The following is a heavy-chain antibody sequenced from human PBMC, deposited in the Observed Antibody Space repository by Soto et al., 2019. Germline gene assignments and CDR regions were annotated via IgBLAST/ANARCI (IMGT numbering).Heavy chain of an antibody. CDR1: GFTFSSYA. Sequence: GGSLRLSCAASGFTFSSYAMHWVRQAPGKGLEWVAVISDDGSNKYYADSVKGRFTISRDNSKNTQYLQMNSLRAEDTAGYYCARADWGIAGGGFDYWGQGTLVTVSS. V-gene: IGHV3-30-3*01. CDR2: ISDDGSNK. D-gene: IGHD6-13*01. J-gene: IGHJ4*02. CDR3: ARADWGIAGGGFDY.